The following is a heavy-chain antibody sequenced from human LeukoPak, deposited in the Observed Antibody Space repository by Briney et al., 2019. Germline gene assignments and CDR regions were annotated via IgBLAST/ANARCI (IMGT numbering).Heavy chain of an antibody. J-gene: IGHJ5*02. V-gene: IGHV4-30-2*01. D-gene: IGHD3-3*01. CDR2: IYHSGST. CDR1: GGSISSGGYS. Sequence: SETLSLTCAVSGGSISSGGYSWSWIRQPPGKGLEWIGYIYHSGSTYYNPSLKSRVTISIDRSKNQFSLKLSSVTAADTAVYYCARVILRYDFWSGYDPRGWFDPWGQGTLVTVSS. CDR3: ARVILRYDFWSGYDPRGWFDP.